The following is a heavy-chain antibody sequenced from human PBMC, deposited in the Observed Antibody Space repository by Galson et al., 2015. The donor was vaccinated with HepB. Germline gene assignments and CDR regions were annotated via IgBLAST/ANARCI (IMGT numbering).Heavy chain of an antibody. Sequence: TLSLTCTVSGGSISSYNYYWSWIRQHPGKGLEWIGFISYSGNTYYHPSLKSRVVISADTSKNQFSLKLSSVTAADTAVYYCARDSTRVYCSGGSCLDFWGQGTLVTVSS. CDR3: ARDSTRVYCSGGSCLDF. J-gene: IGHJ4*02. V-gene: IGHV4-31*03. CDR1: GGSISSYNYY. D-gene: IGHD2-15*01. CDR2: ISYSGNT.